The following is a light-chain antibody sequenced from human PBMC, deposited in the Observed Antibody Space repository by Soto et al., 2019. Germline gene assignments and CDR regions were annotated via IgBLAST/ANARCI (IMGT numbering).Light chain of an antibody. CDR1: QSISYW. Sequence: DIQMTQSPSTLSASVGDRVTITCRASQSISYWLAWYQQKPGKAPNLLISKASSLESGVPSRFSGSGSGTVFTLTISCLQSEDFATYYCQQYYSFPRTFGQGTKVDIK. CDR2: KAS. V-gene: IGKV1-5*03. J-gene: IGKJ1*01. CDR3: QQYYSFPRT.